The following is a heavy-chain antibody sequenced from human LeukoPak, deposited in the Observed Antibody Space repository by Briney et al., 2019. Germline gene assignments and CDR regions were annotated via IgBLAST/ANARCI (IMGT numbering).Heavy chain of an antibody. V-gene: IGHV3-23*01. D-gene: IGHD3-10*01. Sequence: PGGSLRLSCAASGFTFSSYAMSWVRQAPGKELEWVSAISGGGGSTYYADSVKGRFTISRDNSKNTLYLQMNSLRAEDTAVYYCASCITMVRGADYWGQGTLVTVSS. CDR1: GFTFSSYA. CDR2: ISGGGGST. J-gene: IGHJ4*02. CDR3: ASCITMVRGADY.